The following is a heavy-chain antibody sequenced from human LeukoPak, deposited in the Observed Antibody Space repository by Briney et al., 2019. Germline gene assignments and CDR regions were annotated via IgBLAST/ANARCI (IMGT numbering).Heavy chain of an antibody. J-gene: IGHJ4*02. D-gene: IGHD2-21*02. CDR3: ARAETVVVTAAPMVD. CDR1: GYTFTSYG. Sequence: GASVKVSCKASGYTFTSYGISWVRQAPGQGLEWMGRIIPILGIANYAQKFQGRVTITADKSTSTAYMELSSLRSEDTAVYYCARAETVVVTAAPMVDWGQGTLVTVSS. V-gene: IGHV1-69*04. CDR2: IIPILGIA.